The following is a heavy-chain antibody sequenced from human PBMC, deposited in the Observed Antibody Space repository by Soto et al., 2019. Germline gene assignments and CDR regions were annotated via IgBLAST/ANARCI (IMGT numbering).Heavy chain of an antibody. V-gene: IGHV3-23*01. J-gene: IGHJ4*02. Sequence: VQLLESGGGLEQRGGSLRLSCAASGFTFNSYDMHWVRQGTRMGLEWVSAISGSGGSTYYADSVKGRFTISRDNSKNTLYLQMNSLRAEDTAVYYCAKDLGGDCYWGQGTLVTVSS. CDR1: GFTFNSYD. D-gene: IGHD2-21*02. CDR3: AKDLGGDCY. CDR2: ISGSGGST.